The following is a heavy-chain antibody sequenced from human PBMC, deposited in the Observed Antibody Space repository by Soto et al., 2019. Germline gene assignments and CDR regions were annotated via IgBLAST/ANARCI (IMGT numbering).Heavy chain of an antibody. CDR3: ASQLTIFGVVTQGHYYGMEV. CDR2: INSDGSST. CDR1: GFTFSSYW. D-gene: IGHD3-3*01. V-gene: IGHV3-74*01. Sequence: HPGGSLRLSCAASGFTFSSYWMHWVRQAPGKGLVWVSRINSDGSSTSYADSVKGRFTISRDNAKNTLYLQMNSLRAEDTAVYYCASQLTIFGVVTQGHYYGMEVWGQGTTVTVSS. J-gene: IGHJ6*02.